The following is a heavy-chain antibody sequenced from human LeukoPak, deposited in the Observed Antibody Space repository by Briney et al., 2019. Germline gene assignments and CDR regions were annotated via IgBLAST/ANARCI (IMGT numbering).Heavy chain of an antibody. CDR2: ISSSSSYI. Sequence: GGSLRLSCAASGFTFSNTWMSWVRQAPGKGLEWVSSISSSSSYIYYADSVKGRFTISRDNAKNSLYLQMNSLRAEDTAVYYCARQMADYGDYFDYWGQGTLVAVSS. CDR1: GFTFSNTW. D-gene: IGHD4-17*01. V-gene: IGHV3-21*01. CDR3: ARQMADYGDYFDY. J-gene: IGHJ4*02.